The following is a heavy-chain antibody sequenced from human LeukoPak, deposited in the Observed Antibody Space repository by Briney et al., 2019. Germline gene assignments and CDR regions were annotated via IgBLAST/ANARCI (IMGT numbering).Heavy chain of an antibody. Sequence: PSETLSLTCTVSGGSISSSSYYWGWIRQPPGKGLEWIGSTYYSGSTYYNPSLKSRVTLSVDTSKNQFSLKLSSVTAADTAVYYCARTSVPALSWFDPWGQGTLVTVSS. D-gene: IGHD2-2*01. V-gene: IGHV4-39*01. CDR1: GGSISSSSYY. CDR2: TYYSGST. J-gene: IGHJ5*02. CDR3: ARTSVPALSWFDP.